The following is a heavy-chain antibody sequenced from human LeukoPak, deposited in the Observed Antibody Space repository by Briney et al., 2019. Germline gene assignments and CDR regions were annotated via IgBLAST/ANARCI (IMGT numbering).Heavy chain of an antibody. CDR1: GGSISSYY. Sequence: PSETLSLTCTVSGGSISSYYWSWIRQPPGKGLEWIGYIYYSGSTNYNPSLKSRVTISVDTSKNQFSLKLSSVTAADTAVYYCARHTSYYDFWSGFDYWGQGTLVTVSS. CDR2: IYYSGST. CDR3: ARHTSYYDFWSGFDY. V-gene: IGHV4-59*08. J-gene: IGHJ4*02. D-gene: IGHD3-3*01.